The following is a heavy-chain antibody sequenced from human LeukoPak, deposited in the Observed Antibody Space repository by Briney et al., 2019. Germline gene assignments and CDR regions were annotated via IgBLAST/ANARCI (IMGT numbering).Heavy chain of an antibody. CDR1: GFTFSSYA. CDR3: AKDGVGSYYYYYYMDV. V-gene: IGHV3-23*01. CDR2: ISGSGGST. D-gene: IGHD6-6*01. Sequence: GGSLRLSRAASGFTFSSYAMSWVRQAPGKGLEWVSAISGSGGSTYYADSVKDRFTISRDNSKNTLYLQMNSLRAEDTAVYYCAKDGVGSYYYYYYMDVWGKGTTVTVSS. J-gene: IGHJ6*03.